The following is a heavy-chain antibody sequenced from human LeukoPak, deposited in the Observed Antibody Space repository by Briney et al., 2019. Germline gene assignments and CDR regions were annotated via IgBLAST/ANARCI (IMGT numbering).Heavy chain of an antibody. CDR3: ARDYCSTTSCLDY. Sequence: PGGSLRLSCAASGFTFSSYAMSRVRQAPGKGLEWVSAISGSGGSTYYADSVKGRFTISRDNSKNTLYLQMNSLRAEDTAVYYCARDYCSTTSCLDYWGQGTLVTVSS. D-gene: IGHD2-2*01. J-gene: IGHJ4*02. CDR2: ISGSGGST. CDR1: GFTFSSYA. V-gene: IGHV3-23*01.